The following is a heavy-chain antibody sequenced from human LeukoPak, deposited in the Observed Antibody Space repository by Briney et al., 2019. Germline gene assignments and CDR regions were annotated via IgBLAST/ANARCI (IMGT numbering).Heavy chain of an antibody. D-gene: IGHD6-19*01. CDR1: GYSIKSGYY. CDR3: ARKYSSGWWFDY. CDR2: IYQSGNT. J-gene: IGHJ4*02. Sequence: SETLSLTCTVSGYSIKSGYYWGWIRQPPGKGLEWIGSIYQSGNTYSNPSLKSRVTISVDTSKNQFSLKLSSVTAADTAVYYCARKYSSGWWFDYWGQGTLVTVSS. V-gene: IGHV4-38-2*02.